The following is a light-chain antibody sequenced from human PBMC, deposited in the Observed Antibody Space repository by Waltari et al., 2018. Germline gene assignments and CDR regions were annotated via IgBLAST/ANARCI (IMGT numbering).Light chain of an antibody. J-gene: IGKJ3*01. CDR2: GAS. Sequence: EIVLTQSPATLSVSPGARPPLSRKASPGVRTNLAWYQQKPGPAPRLLIYGASTRATGIPARFSGSGSGTEFTLTISSLQSEDFAVYYCQKYNNWPGTFGPGTKVDIK. CDR1: PGVRTN. V-gene: IGKV3-15*01. CDR3: QKYNNWPGT.